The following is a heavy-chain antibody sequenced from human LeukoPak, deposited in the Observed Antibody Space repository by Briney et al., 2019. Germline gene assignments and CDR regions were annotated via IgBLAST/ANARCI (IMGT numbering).Heavy chain of an antibody. Sequence: GGSPRLSCAASGFTFSSYAMSWVRQAPGEGLEWVSAISGSGGSTYYADSVKGRFTISRDNSKNTLYLQMNSLRAEDTAVYYCAKGDSSSWGYNWFDPWGQGTLVTVSS. CDR1: GFTFSSYA. CDR3: AKGDSSSWGYNWFDP. D-gene: IGHD6-13*01. J-gene: IGHJ5*02. CDR2: ISGSGGST. V-gene: IGHV3-23*01.